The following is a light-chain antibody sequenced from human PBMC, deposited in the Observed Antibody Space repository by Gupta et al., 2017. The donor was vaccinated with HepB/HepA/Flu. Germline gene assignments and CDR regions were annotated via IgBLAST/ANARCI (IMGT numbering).Light chain of an antibody. V-gene: IGKV1-5*03. CDR3: QQYNSHSET. J-gene: IGKJ1*01. Sequence: DIQMTQSPSTLSASVGDRVTITCWASQSVSNWLAWYQQKPGQVPKLLIQKSSILESGVPSRFSGSGSGTDFTLIISSLQPDELAAYYCQQYNSHSETFGQGTKVEIK. CDR1: QSVSNW. CDR2: KSS.